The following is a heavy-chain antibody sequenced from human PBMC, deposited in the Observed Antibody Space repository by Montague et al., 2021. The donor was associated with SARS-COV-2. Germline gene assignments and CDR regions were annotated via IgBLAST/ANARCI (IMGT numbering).Heavy chain of an antibody. CDR2: MYSSGTI. D-gene: IGHD1-1*01. Sequence: SLRLSCAASGFIVSANYMTWVRQAPGKGLEWVSVMYSSGTIYYADSVRGRFTISRDNSKNTLYLQMNSLRADDTAVYYCAGKVLVGTGNYGMDVWGQGNTVTVSS. CDR3: AGKVLVGTGNYGMDV. V-gene: IGHV3-53*01. CDR1: GFIVSANY. J-gene: IGHJ6*02.